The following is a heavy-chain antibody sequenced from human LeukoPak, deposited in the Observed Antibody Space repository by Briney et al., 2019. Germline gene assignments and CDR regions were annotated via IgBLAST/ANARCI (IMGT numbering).Heavy chain of an antibody. Sequence: PSQTLSLTCTVSGGSISSGGYYWRWIRQHPGKGLEWIGYIYYSGSTYYNPSLKSRVTISVDTSKNQFSLKLSSVTAADTAVYYCARSYGSGSHFDYWGQGTLVTVSS. CDR2: IYYSGST. V-gene: IGHV4-31*03. D-gene: IGHD3-10*01. J-gene: IGHJ4*02. CDR3: ARSYGSGSHFDY. CDR1: GGSISSGGYY.